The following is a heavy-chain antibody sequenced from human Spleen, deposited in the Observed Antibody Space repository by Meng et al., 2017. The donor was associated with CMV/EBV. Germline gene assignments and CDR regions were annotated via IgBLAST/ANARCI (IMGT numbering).Heavy chain of an antibody. CDR3: ARDQYGMDV. Sequence: ASVKVSCKASGYTFTDYYVHWVRQAPGQGLEWMGRINPNSGGTNFAQKFQGRVTMTRDTSINTVYMELSRLRSDDTAVYYCARDQYGMDVWGQGTTVTVSS. CDR2: INPNSGGT. J-gene: IGHJ6*02. CDR1: GYTFTDYY. V-gene: IGHV1-2*06.